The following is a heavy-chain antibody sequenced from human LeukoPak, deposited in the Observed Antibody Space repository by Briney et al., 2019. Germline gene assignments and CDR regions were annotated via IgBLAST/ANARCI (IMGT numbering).Heavy chain of an antibody. D-gene: IGHD3-9*01. J-gene: IGHJ5*02. CDR3: AMGYYDILTGYYNLFDP. CDR2: FNHSGST. CDR1: VGSFRGYY. Sequence: PSETLSLTCAVSVGSFRGYYWSCIPQPPGKGLEWIGEFNHSGSTNYNPSLKSPVTISLDTSKNQFSLKLSSVTAADTAVYYCAMGYYDILTGYYNLFDPWGQGTWSPSPQ. V-gene: IGHV4-34*01.